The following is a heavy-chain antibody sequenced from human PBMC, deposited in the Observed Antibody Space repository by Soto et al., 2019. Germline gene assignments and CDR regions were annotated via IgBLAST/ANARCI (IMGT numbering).Heavy chain of an antibody. V-gene: IGHV3-23*01. D-gene: IGHD1-26*01. CDR1: GFTFNSYA. J-gene: IGHJ5*02. CDR2: ISGSGGNT. CDR3: ETDRMGASFNYWQDP. Sequence: GGSLRLSCAASGFTFNSYAMTWVRQSPGKGLEWVSSISGSGGNTYYADSVKGRFTISRDNSKNTLYLEMNSLRVEDTALYYCETDRMGASFNYWQDPWGQGT.